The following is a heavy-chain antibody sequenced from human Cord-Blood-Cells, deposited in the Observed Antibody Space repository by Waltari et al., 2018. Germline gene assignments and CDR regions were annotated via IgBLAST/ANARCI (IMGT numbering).Heavy chain of an antibody. V-gene: IGHV4-38-2*02. CDR2: IYHSGGT. CDR3: ARDSDATEGYSGYDVLGWFDP. J-gene: IGHJ5*02. CDR1: GYSISSGYY. D-gene: IGHD5-12*01. Sequence: QVQLQESGPGLVKPSETLSLTCAVSGYSISSGYYWGWIRQPPGKGLEWIGSIYHSGGTHSTPSLKSRVTISVDTSKNQFSLKLSSVTAADTAVYYCARDSDATEGYSGYDVLGWFDPWGQGTLVTVSS.